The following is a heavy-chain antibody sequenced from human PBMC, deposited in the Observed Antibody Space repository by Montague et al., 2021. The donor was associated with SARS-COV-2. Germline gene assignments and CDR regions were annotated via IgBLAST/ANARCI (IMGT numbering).Heavy chain of an antibody. CDR1: GGSISSSSYY. D-gene: IGHD3-22*01. J-gene: IGHJ3*02. CDR3: ASPTYYYVSRGSDAFDI. Sequence: SETLSLTCTVSGGSISSSSYYWGRIPQPQGKEREWIGNNYYSGSTYSNPSRRGRVTISVDTSQNQFSLKLGSATAADTAVYYGASPTYYYVSRGSDAFDIWGQGTMVTVSS. CDR2: NYYSGST. V-gene: IGHV4-39*01.